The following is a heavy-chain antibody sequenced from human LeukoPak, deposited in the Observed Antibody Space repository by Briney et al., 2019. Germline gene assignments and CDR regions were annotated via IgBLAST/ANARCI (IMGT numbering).Heavy chain of an antibody. CDR2: ISGSGGST. V-gene: IGHV3-23*01. CDR3: AKDGQNYDFWSGYSENNWFDP. CDR1: GFTFSSYA. J-gene: IGHJ5*02. D-gene: IGHD3-3*01. Sequence: GGSLRLSCAASGFTFSSYAMSWVRQAPGKGLEWVSAISGSGGSTYYADSVKGRFTIPRDNSKNTLYLQMNSLRAEDTAVYYCAKDGQNYDFWSGYSENNWFDPWGQGTLVTVSS.